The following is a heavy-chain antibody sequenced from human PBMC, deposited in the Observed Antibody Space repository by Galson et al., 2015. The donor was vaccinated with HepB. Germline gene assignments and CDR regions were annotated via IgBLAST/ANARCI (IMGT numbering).Heavy chain of an antibody. D-gene: IGHD3-16*02. CDR1: GFSLITRGVG. Sequence: PALVKPTQTLTLTCTFSGFSLITRGVGVGWIRQPPGKALEWLAVIYWDNDQRFSPSLNNRLTIAKDTSKNQVALTMTNVDPVDAATYYCAHVVITYREVIGDDAFDVWGPGTVVTVSS. CDR3: AHVVITYREVIGDDAFDV. J-gene: IGHJ3*01. CDR2: IYWDNDQ. V-gene: IGHV2-5*02.